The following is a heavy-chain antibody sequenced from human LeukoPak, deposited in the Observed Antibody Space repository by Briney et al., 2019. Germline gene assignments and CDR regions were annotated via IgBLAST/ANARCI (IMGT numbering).Heavy chain of an antibody. D-gene: IGHD3-22*01. Sequence: ASVKVSCKASGYTFTGYYMHWVRQAPGQGLEWMGWINPNSGGTNYAQKFQGRVTMTRDTSISTAYMELSRLRSDDTAVYYCAREYNYDSSGEGAFDIWGQGTMVTVSS. J-gene: IGHJ3*02. CDR1: GYTFTGYY. V-gene: IGHV1-2*02. CDR2: INPNSGGT. CDR3: AREYNYDSSGEGAFDI.